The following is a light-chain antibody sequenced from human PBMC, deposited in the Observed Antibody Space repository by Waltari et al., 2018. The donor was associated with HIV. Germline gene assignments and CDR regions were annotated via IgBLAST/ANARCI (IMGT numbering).Light chain of an antibody. V-gene: IGLV1-40*01. CDR1: SSNIGAGYD. J-gene: IGLJ2*01. CDR3: QSYDSSLSGSV. Sequence: QSVLTQPPSESGAPGQRVTISCTGRSSNIGAGYDVHWYQQPPGTAPKLLIYGSSNRPSGVPDRFSGSKSGTSASLAITGLQAEDEADYYCQSYDSSLSGSVFGGGTKLTVL. CDR2: GSS.